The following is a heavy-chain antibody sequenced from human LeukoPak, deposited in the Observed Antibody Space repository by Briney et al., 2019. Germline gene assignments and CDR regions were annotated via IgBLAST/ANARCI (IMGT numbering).Heavy chain of an antibody. D-gene: IGHD1/OR15-1a*01. CDR3: ARASTDNWHNYFDF. CDR1: GSTVTTTY. J-gene: IGHJ4*02. CDR2: IYSGGST. V-gene: IGHV3-66*01. Sequence: GGSLRLSCAVSGSTVTTTYLSWVRQAPGKGLEWVSLIYSGGSTYYADSVKGRFTISRDKSKNTLYLQMNSLRDDDTAVYYCARASTDNWHNYFDFWGQGTQVTVSS.